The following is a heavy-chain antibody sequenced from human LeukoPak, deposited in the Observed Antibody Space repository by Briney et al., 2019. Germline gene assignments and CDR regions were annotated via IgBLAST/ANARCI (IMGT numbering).Heavy chain of an antibody. V-gene: IGHV1-18*01. Sequence: ASVKVSCKASGYTFTSYGISWVRQAPGQGLEWMGWISAYNGNTNYAQKLQGRVTMTTDASTSTAYMELRSLRSDDTAVYYCARDYYDFWSGYLTAVDYYYYMDVWGKGTTVTVSS. D-gene: IGHD3-3*01. J-gene: IGHJ6*03. CDR2: ISAYNGNT. CDR3: ARDYYDFWSGYLTAVDYYYYMDV. CDR1: GYTFTSYG.